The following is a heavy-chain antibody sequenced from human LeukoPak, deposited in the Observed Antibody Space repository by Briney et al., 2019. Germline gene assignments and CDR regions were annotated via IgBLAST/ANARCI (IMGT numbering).Heavy chain of an antibody. CDR1: RFTFDDYA. CDR2: ISWNSGSI. J-gene: IGHJ4*02. V-gene: IGHV3-9*01. D-gene: IGHD3-22*01. CDR3: AKDMSYYDSSAKDY. Sequence: GGSLRLSCAASRFTFDDYAMHWVRQAPGKGLEWVSGISWNSGSIGYADSVKGRFTISRDNAKNSLYLQMNSLRAEDTALHYCAKDMSYYDSSAKDYWGQGTLVTVSS.